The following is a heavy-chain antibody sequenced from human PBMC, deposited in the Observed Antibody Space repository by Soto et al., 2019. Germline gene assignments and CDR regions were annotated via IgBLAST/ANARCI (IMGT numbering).Heavy chain of an antibody. D-gene: IGHD3-22*01. V-gene: IGHV5-51*01. CDR1: GYNFAGYW. CDR2: IYPSDSDT. CDR3: ARKDSSSAFDY. J-gene: IGHJ4*02. Sequence: PGESLKISCKGSGYNFAGYWIAWVRQMPGKGLELMGIIYPSDSDTRYRPSFQGQVTISADKSISSAYLQWSSLRASDTAMYYCARKDSSSAFDYWGQGTLVTVSS.